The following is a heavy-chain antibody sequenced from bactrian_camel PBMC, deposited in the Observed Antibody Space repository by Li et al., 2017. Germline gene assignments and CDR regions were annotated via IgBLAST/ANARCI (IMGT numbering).Heavy chain of an antibody. CDR1: GFPSPC. J-gene: IGHJ4*01. V-gene: IGHV3S53*01. D-gene: IGHD1*01. Sequence: HVQLVESGGGSVQTGGSLRLSCVASGFPSPCMAWFRQAPGKEREGVADIDSRDVPTYGDSVKGRFTISRDSTKNTLYLQMDGLKPEDTARYFCAADWRFEFHNYGQGTQVTVS. CDR2: IDSRDVP.